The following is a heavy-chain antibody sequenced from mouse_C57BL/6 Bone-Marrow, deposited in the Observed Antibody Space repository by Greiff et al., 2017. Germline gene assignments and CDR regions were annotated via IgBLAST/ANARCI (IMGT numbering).Heavy chain of an antibody. CDR1: GFTFSSYG. D-gene: IGHD2-12*01. CDR3: ARHSCYYDV. V-gene: IGHV5-6*01. J-gene: IGHJ1*03. CDR2: ISSGGSYT. Sequence: EVQLVESGGDLVKPGGSLKLSCAASGFTFSSYGMSWVRQTPDKRLEWVATISSGGSYTYYPDSVKGRFTISRDNAKNTLYLQMSSLKSEDAAMYYCARHSCYYDVWGTGTTVTVSS.